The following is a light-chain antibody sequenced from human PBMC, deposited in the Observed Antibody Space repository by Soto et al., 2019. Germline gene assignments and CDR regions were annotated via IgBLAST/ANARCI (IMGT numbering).Light chain of an antibody. J-gene: IGLJ3*02. V-gene: IGLV1-40*01. CDR3: QSYDRSLSGSV. CDR1: SSNIGAGYD. Sequence: QSVLTQPASVSGAPGQRVTISCTGNSSNIGAGYDVHWYQQLPGKAPKLLIFGNSHRPSGVPDRFFGSKSGTSASLAITGLQAEDEADYYCQSYDRSLSGSVFGGGTQLTVL. CDR2: GNS.